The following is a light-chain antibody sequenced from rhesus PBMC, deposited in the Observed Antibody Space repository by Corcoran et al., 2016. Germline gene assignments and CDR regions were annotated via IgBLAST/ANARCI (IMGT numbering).Light chain of an antibody. CDR3: QHGYGTPYS. V-gene: IGKV1-25*01. J-gene: IGKJ2*01. CDR1: QGISNK. CDR2: NAY. Sequence: DIQMTQSPSSLSAPVGDRVTITSQASQGISNKLAWYQQKPGKVPKLLIYNAYTLQSGVPSRFSGIGSGTDFTLTISSLLPEDLATYYCQHGYGTPYSFGQGTKVEIK.